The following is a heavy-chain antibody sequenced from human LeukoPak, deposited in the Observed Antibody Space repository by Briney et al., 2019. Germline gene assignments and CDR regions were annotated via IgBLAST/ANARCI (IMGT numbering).Heavy chain of an antibody. J-gene: IGHJ3*02. CDR2: INHSGST. V-gene: IGHV4-34*01. D-gene: IGHD6-13*01. CDR1: GGSFSGYY. CDR3: ARRRRIAAAGRYHHDAFDI. Sequence: SETLSLTCAVYGGSFSGYYWSWIRQPPGKGLEWIGEINHSGSTNYNPSLKSRVTISVDTSKNQFSLKLSSVTAADTAVYYCARRRRIAAAGRYHHDAFDIRGQGTMVTVSS.